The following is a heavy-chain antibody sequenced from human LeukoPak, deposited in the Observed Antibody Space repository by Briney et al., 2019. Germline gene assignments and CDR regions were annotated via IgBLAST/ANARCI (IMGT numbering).Heavy chain of an antibody. D-gene: IGHD3-10*01. CDR1: GFSVSSKS. Sequence: PGGSLRLSCVASGFSVSSKSISWVRQAPGKGLEWVSVIYSGGSTYYADSVKGRFTISRHNYRNELYLQMNSLRADDTAVYYCARDLGFGDNNWGQGTLVTVSS. CDR2: IYSGGST. CDR3: ARDLGFGDNN. J-gene: IGHJ4*02. V-gene: IGHV3-53*01.